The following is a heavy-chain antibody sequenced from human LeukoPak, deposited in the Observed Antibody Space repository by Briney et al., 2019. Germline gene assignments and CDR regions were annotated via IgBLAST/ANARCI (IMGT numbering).Heavy chain of an antibody. D-gene: IGHD3-16*01. CDR2: INAYDGNT. CDR1: GYTFTSYG. Sequence: ASVKVSCKASGYTFTSYGIAWVRQVPGQGLEWMGWINAYDGNTKHAQTLQGRVTMTTDTSTSTAYMELRSLRSDDTAVYYCVRVPPLRYYFDHWGQGTLVTVSS. V-gene: IGHV1-18*01. J-gene: IGHJ4*02. CDR3: VRVPPLRYYFDH.